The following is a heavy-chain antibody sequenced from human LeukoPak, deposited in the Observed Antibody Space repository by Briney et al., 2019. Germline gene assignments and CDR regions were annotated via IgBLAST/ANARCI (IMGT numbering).Heavy chain of an antibody. Sequence: PGGSLRLSCAASGFTFSSYAMHWVRQAPGKGLEWVAVISYDGSNKYYADSVKGRFTISRDNSKNTLYLQMNSLRAEDTAVYYCARDLGDYYDSSGYPDYWGQGTLVTVSS. CDR1: GFTFSSYA. J-gene: IGHJ4*02. CDR3: ARDLGDYYDSSGYPDY. V-gene: IGHV3-30-3*01. CDR2: ISYDGSNK. D-gene: IGHD3-22*01.